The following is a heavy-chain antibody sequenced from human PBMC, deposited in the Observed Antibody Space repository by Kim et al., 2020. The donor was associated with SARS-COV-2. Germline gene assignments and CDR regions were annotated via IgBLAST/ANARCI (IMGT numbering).Heavy chain of an antibody. CDR3: AKDLKGSSVIDY. Sequence: GGSLRLSCAASGFTFSSYAMSWVRQAPGKGLEWVSAISGSGGSTYYADSVKGRFTISRDNSKNTLYLQMNSLRAEDMAVYYCAKDLKGSSVIDYWGQGTLVTVSS. CDR2: ISGSGGST. J-gene: IGHJ4*02. CDR1: GFTFSSYA. D-gene: IGHD2-2*01. V-gene: IGHV3-23*01.